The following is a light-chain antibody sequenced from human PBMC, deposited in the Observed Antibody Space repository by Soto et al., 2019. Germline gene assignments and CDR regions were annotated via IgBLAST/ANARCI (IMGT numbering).Light chain of an antibody. Sequence: QAVVTQPPSVSAAPGQKVTISCSGSSSNIGNNYVSWYQQLPGTATKLLIYENNKRPSGIPDRFSGSKSGTSATLGITGLQTGDEADYYCGTWDSSLSVWVFGGGTKLTVL. J-gene: IGLJ3*02. V-gene: IGLV1-51*02. CDR3: GTWDSSLSVWV. CDR2: ENN. CDR1: SSNIGNNY.